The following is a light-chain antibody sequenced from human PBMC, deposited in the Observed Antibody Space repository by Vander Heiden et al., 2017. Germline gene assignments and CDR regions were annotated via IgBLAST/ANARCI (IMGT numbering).Light chain of an antibody. J-gene: IGLJ1*01. CDR3: MIWHSSAYV. V-gene: IGLV5-45*03. CDR1: SGINVDAYR. Sequence: QAVLTQPSPLSPSPGASARPTCALRSGINVDAYRIYWYQQKPGSPPQYLLSYKSDSDKQQGSGVPSRFSGSKDDSANAGILLISGLQSEDEADYYCMIWHSSAYVFGTGTKVTVL. CDR2: YKSDSDK.